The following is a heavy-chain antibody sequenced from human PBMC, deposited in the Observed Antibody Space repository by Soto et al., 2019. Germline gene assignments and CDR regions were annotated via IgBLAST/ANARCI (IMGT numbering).Heavy chain of an antibody. Sequence: SETLSLTCTVSGGSISSYYWSWIRQPPGKGLEWIGYIYYSGSTNYNPSLKSRVPISVDTSKNKFSLKLSSVTAADTAVYYCARLMEYSSGWYNDYWGQGTLVTVSS. CDR1: GGSISSYY. J-gene: IGHJ4*02. CDR3: ARLMEYSSGWYNDY. D-gene: IGHD6-19*01. CDR2: IYYSGST. V-gene: IGHV4-59*08.